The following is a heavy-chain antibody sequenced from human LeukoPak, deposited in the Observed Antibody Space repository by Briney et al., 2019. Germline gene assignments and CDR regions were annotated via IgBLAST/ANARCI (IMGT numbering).Heavy chain of an antibody. J-gene: IGHJ6*02. CDR2: IYYSGST. V-gene: IGHV4-39*01. CDR1: GGSISSSSYY. Sequence: PSETLSLTCTVSGGSISSSSYYWGWIRQPPGKGLEWIGSIYYSGSTYYNPSLKSRVTISVDTSKNQFSLKLSSVTAADTAVYYCARSIAAARYYYYGMDVWGQGTTVTVSS. CDR3: ARSIAAARYYYYGMDV. D-gene: IGHD6-13*01.